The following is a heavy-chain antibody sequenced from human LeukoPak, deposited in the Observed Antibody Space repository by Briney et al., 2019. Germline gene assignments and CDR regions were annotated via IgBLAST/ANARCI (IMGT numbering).Heavy chain of an antibody. CDR2: MNPNTGNT. V-gene: IGHV1-8*01. D-gene: IGHD5-12*01. J-gene: IGHJ5*02. CDR3: ATTLRNKPP. Sequence: ASVKVSCKASGYTFTSYDINWVRQATGQGLEWIGYMNPNTGNTGYAQKFQGRVTMTRDTSISTAHMELSSLTSEDTAVYYCATTLRNKPPWGQGTLVTVSS. CDR1: GYTFTSYD.